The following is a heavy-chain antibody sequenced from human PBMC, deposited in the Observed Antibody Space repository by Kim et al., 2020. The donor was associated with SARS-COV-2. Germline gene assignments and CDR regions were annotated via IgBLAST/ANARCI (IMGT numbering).Heavy chain of an antibody. Sequence: ASVKVSCKASGYTFTSYDINWVRQATGQGLEWMGWMNPNSGNTGYAQKFQGRVTMTRNTSISTAYMELSSLRSEDTAVYYCARVRSSWPLGRRRNWFDPWGQGTLVTVSS. CDR2: MNPNSGNT. V-gene: IGHV1-8*01. CDR1: GYTFTSYD. CDR3: ARVRSSWPLGRRRNWFDP. J-gene: IGHJ5*02. D-gene: IGHD6-13*01.